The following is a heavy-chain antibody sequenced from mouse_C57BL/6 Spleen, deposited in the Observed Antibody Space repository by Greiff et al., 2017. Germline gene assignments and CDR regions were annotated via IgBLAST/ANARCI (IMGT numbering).Heavy chain of an antibody. V-gene: IGHV1-9*01. J-gene: IGHJ2*01. D-gene: IGHD1-1*02. CDR2: ILPGSGST. CDR1: GYTFTGYW. Sequence: QVQLQQSGAELMKPGASVKLSCKATGYTFTGYWIEWVKQRPGDGLEWIGEILPGSGSTNSNEKFKGKATFTADTSSNTAYMQLSSLTTEASAIYYGARKVGQPGYYFDYWGQGTTLTVSS. CDR3: ARKVGQPGYYFDY.